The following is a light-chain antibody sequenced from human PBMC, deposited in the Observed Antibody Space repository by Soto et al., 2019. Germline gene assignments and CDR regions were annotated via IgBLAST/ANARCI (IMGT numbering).Light chain of an antibody. V-gene: IGLV3-1*01. Sequence: SSELTQPPSVSVSPGQTASITCSGDKLGDKYVSWYQQKPGQSLVLVIFQDSQRPSGIPERFSGSNSGNTATLTISETQAMDEADYYCQAWDSSTVVFGGGTKLTVL. CDR3: QAWDSSTVV. CDR2: QDS. J-gene: IGLJ2*01. CDR1: KLGDKY.